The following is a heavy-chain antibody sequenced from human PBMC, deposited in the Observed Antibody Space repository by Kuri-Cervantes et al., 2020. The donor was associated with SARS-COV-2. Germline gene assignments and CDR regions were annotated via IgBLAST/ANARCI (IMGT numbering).Heavy chain of an antibody. CDR3: ARGFTGLGALDF. CDR2: ISPRIGAA. J-gene: IGHJ4*02. V-gene: IGHV1-69*13. D-gene: IGHD3-16*01. Sequence: SVKVSCKASGGTFSSYDISWVRQAPGQGVEWMGGISPRIGAAKYGQKFQGRVTIIADESTSTAYMELSSLRSEDTAVYYCARGFTGLGALDFWGQGTLVTVSS. CDR1: GGTFSSYD.